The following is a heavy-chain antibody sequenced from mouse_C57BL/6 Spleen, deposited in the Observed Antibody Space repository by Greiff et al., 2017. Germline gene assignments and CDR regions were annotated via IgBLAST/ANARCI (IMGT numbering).Heavy chain of an antibody. J-gene: IGHJ2*01. CDR3: AGDYGRGWDD. V-gene: IGHV1-54*01. CDR1: GYAFTSYW. CDR2: INPSGGAT. Sequence: VQLQQSGAELVRPGSSVKVSCKASGYAFTSYWLHWVKQRPGQGLEWIGVINPSGGATNYNEKFKDMATLTVDKSSSTAYMQLSSLTSEDSAVYYCAGDYGRGWDDWGKGTTVTVSS. D-gene: IGHD1-1*01.